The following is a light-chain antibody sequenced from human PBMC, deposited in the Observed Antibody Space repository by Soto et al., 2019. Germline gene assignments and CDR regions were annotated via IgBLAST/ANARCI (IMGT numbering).Light chain of an antibody. J-gene: IGKJ5*01. Sequence: EIVMTQSPATLSVSPGDRATLSCRASQSVSTDLAWYQQKPGHAPRLLIYGASTRATGIPARFSGSGSGTEFTLTISSLQSEDFAVYYCQQYNNWPPITFGQGTRLEIK. CDR1: QSVSTD. V-gene: IGKV3-15*01. CDR2: GAS. CDR3: QQYNNWPPIT.